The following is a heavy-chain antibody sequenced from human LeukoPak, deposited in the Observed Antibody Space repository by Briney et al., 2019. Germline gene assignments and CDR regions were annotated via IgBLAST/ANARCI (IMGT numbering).Heavy chain of an antibody. J-gene: IGHJ4*02. CDR2: TTPSGGSA. V-gene: IGHV1-46*01. CDR1: GYTFTN. Sequence: GASVKVSCKASGYTFTNIHWVRQAPGQGLGWMGITTPSGGSATYAQTFQGRVTMTRDTSTSTVYMELSSLRPEDTAVYFCARVSQDSRGYKHVFDYWGQGTLVTVSS. D-gene: IGHD3-22*01. CDR3: ARVSQDSRGYKHVFDY.